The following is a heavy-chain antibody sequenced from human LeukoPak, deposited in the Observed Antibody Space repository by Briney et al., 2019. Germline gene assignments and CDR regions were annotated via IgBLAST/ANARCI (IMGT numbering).Heavy chain of an antibody. J-gene: IGHJ4*02. D-gene: IGHD3-3*01. Sequence: GGSLRLSCAASGFTFSSYAMSWVRQAPGKGLEWVSAISGSGGSTYYADSVKGRFTISRDNSKNTLYLQMNSLRAEDTAVYYCVNARSVKWVGHDFWSGFDYWGQGTLVTVSS. CDR3: VNARSVKWVGHDFWSGFDY. V-gene: IGHV3-23*01. CDR1: GFTFSSYA. CDR2: ISGSGGST.